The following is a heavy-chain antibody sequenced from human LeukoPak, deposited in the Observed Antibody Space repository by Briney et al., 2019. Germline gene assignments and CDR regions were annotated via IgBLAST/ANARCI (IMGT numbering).Heavy chain of an antibody. Sequence: SETLSLTCTVSGGSISSYYWSWIRHPPGGGLEWIGYIYSSGNNNYNPSLKSRVTISLDTSKNQFSLKLSSMTAADTAVYYCAREDANWGDFDSWGQGTLVTVSS. CDR3: AREDANWGDFDS. CDR2: IYSSGNN. J-gene: IGHJ4*02. D-gene: IGHD7-27*01. CDR1: GGSISSYY. V-gene: IGHV4-59*01.